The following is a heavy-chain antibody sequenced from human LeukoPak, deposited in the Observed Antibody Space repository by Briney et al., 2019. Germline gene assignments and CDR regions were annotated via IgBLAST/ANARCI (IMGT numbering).Heavy chain of an antibody. D-gene: IGHD6-19*01. J-gene: IGHJ4*02. Sequence: PSGTLSLTCAVSGGSISISNWWSWVRQPPGKGLEWIGEIYHSGSTNYNPSLQSRVTISVDKSKNQFSLKLSSVTAADTAVYYCAGGQQWLVHDYWGQGTLVTVSS. V-gene: IGHV4-4*02. CDR3: AGGQQWLVHDY. CDR2: IYHSGST. CDR1: GGSISISNW.